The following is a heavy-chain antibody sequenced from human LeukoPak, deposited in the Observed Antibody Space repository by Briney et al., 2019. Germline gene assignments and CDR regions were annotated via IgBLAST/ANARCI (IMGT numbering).Heavy chain of an antibody. J-gene: IGHJ4*02. V-gene: IGHV4-31*03. CDR2: IYYTWST. D-gene: IGHD3-22*01. CDR1: GDSISSGAYY. CDR3: ARGRYDSSGFLFDY. Sequence: SETLSLTCTASGDSISSGAYYWSWIRQHPGQGLEYIGYIYYTWSTYYKPSLKSRVTISKAPSETQFSLKLRSVTAADTALYYCARGRYDSSGFLFDYWGQGPLVTVSS.